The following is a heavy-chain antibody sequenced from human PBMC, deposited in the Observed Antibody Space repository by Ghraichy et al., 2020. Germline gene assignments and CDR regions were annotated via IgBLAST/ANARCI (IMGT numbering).Heavy chain of an antibody. CDR1: RGSISTYS. Sequence: SETLSLTCTVSRGSISTYSWSWIRQPLGKGLEWIGSIDYSVSTTYNPSLKSRVTISIDTPNNQFSLMLRSVTAADTAMYYCARHGVVAHNFYSWGQGTLVTVSS. CDR2: IDYSVST. V-gene: IGHV4-59*08. D-gene: IGHD2-21*02. CDR3: ARHGVVAHNFYS. J-gene: IGHJ4*02.